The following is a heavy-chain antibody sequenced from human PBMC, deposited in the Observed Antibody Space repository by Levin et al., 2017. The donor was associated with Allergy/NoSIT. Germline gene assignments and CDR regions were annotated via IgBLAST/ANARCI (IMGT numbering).Heavy chain of an antibody. CDR2: ISHDGINK. CDR3: AKENYYETSAHLDY. D-gene: IGHD3-22*01. CDR1: GFTFSSYG. Sequence: PGGSLRLSCAASGFTFSSYGIHWVRQVPSRGLEWVAVISHDGINKYYADSVKGRFTISRDYSKNTVYLYMTSLTAEDTAVYYCAKENYYETSAHLDYWGQGTLVTVSS. J-gene: IGHJ4*02. V-gene: IGHV3-30*18.